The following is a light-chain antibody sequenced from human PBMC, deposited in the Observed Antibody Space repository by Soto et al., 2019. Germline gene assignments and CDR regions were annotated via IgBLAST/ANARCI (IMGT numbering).Light chain of an antibody. CDR1: QGISSW. J-gene: IGKJ1*01. Sequence: DIQINKSPSTLSASLGDRVTLTCRASQGISSWLAWYQQKPGKAPKLLIYDASSMQTGIPARFSGSGSGTDFTLTISSLQPEDFAAYYCQQYNSSPWTFGQGTKVDI. CDR2: DAS. CDR3: QQYNSSPWT. V-gene: IGKV1-5*01.